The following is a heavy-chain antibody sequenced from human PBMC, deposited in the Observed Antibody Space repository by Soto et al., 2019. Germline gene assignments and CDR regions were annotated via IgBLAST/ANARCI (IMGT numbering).Heavy chain of an antibody. CDR2: IWYDGSNK. CDR1: GFTFSSYG. Sequence: QVQLVESGGGVVQPGRSLRLSCAASGFTFSSYGMHWVRQAPGKGLEWVAVIWYDGSNKYYADSVKGRFTISRDNSKNTLYLQMNSLRAEDTAVYYCARDANIVVVPADGNWFDPWGQGTLVTVSS. D-gene: IGHD2-2*01. V-gene: IGHV3-33*01. CDR3: ARDANIVVVPADGNWFDP. J-gene: IGHJ5*02.